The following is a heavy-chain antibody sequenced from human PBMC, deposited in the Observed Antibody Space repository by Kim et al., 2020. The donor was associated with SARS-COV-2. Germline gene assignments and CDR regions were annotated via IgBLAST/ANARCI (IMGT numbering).Heavy chain of an antibody. J-gene: IGHJ4*02. D-gene: IGHD3-10*01. CDR3: ARALVRGVTTFDY. V-gene: IGHV4-59*01. Sequence: YHPSTKSRVTISVDTSKNQFSLKRSSVTAADTAVYYCARALVRGVTTFDYWGQGTLVTVSS.